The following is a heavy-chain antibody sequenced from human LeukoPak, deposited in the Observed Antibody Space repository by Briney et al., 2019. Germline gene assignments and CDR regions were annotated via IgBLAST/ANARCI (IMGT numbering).Heavy chain of an antibody. CDR1: GGSISSHH. Sequence: SETLSLTCTVSGGSISSHHWSWIRQPPGKGLEWIGYSGGTNYNPSLRSRVTISEDTSKNQFSLKLTSVTGADTAVYFSAVFFGRQRGRGNWGQGTQVTVSS. CDR2: SGGT. J-gene: IGHJ4*02. CDR3: AVFFGRQRGRGN. D-gene: IGHD3-10*01. V-gene: IGHV4-4*09.